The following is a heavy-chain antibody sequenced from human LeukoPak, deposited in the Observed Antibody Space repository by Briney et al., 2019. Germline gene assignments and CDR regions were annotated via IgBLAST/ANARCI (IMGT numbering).Heavy chain of an antibody. CDR3: ARGGYYDPLDY. Sequence: PSETLSLTCTVSGGSISSYYWSWIRQPPGKGLEWIGYLYYSGSSNYNPSLKSRVTISVDTSKNQFSLKLSSVTAADTAVYYCARGGYYDPLDYWGQGTLVTVPS. CDR2: LYYSGSS. J-gene: IGHJ4*02. D-gene: IGHD3-22*01. CDR1: GGSISSYY. V-gene: IGHV4-59*01.